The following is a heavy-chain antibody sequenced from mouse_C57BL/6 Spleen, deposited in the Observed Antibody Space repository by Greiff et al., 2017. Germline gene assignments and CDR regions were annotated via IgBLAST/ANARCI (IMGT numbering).Heavy chain of an antibody. J-gene: IGHJ4*01. D-gene: IGHD2-1*01. CDR1: GYTFTSYW. CDR3: AGTFLYYSIMDY. CDR2: INPSNGGT. V-gene: IGHV1-53*01. Sequence: VQLQQPGTELVKPGASVKLSCKASGYTFTSYWMHRVKQRPGQGLEWIGNINPSNGGTNYNEKFKSKATLTVDKSSSTAYMQLSSLTSEDSAVYYCAGTFLYYSIMDYWGQGTSVTVSS.